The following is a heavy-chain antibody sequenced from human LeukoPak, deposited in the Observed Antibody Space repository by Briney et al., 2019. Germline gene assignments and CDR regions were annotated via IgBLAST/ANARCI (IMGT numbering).Heavy chain of an antibody. J-gene: IGHJ4*02. Sequence: PGGSLRLSCAASGFTFSRYAMNGVRQAPGKGLEWVSVISGSGNTFYADSVKGRFTISRDNSKNTLYLQMNSLRAEDTAVYYCANSERSSWNYYFDYWGQGTLVTVSS. CDR2: ISGSGNT. CDR3: ANSERSSWNYYFDY. V-gene: IGHV3-23*01. D-gene: IGHD6-13*01. CDR1: GFTFSRYA.